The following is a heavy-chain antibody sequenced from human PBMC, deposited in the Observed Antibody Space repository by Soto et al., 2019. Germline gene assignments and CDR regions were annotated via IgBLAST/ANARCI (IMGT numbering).Heavy chain of an antibody. CDR3: ARVYGSGSSLDY. CDR1: GGTFSSYA. CDR2: IIPIFGTA. J-gene: IGHJ4*02. V-gene: IGHV1-69*13. D-gene: IGHD3-10*01. Sequence: ASVKVSCKASGGTFSSYAISWVRQAPGQGLEWMGGIIPIFGTANYAQKFQGRVTITADESTSTAYMELSSLRSEDTAVYYCARVYGSGSSLDYWGQGTLVTVSS.